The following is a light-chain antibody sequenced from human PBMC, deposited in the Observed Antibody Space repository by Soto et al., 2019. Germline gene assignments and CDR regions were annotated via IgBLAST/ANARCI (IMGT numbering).Light chain of an antibody. Sequence: EIVLTQSPGTLSLSPGQRATLSCRASETLSSGSLAWYQQKPGQAPRLLISNASRRATGTPDRFSGSGSGTDFTLTISGLEPEDFAVYFCQQYGRSPVTVGPGTKVEIK. CDR3: QQYGRSPVT. J-gene: IGKJ3*01. CDR2: NAS. CDR1: ETLSSGS. V-gene: IGKV3-20*01.